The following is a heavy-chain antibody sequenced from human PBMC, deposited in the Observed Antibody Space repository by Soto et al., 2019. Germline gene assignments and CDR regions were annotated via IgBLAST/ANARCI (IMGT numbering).Heavy chain of an antibody. CDR2: IWYDGSHT. CDR1: GFTFRNYG. CDR3: ARGRDTSRPGDYDY. Sequence: PGGSLRLSCAASGFTFRNYGMHWVRQAPGKGLEWVAVIWYDGSHTYYTDSVKGRFTISRDNSKNTLFLQMNSLRPEDTAVYYCARGRDTSRPGDYDYWGQGRLVAVSA. J-gene: IGHJ4*02. V-gene: IGHV3-33*01. D-gene: IGHD5-18*01.